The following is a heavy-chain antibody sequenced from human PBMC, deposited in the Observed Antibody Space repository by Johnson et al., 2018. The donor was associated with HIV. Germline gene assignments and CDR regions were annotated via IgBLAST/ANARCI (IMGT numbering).Heavy chain of an antibody. V-gene: IGHV3-23*04. J-gene: IGHJ3*02. CDR1: GFSFSAYA. D-gene: IGHD2-8*01. CDR3: VKDLYCIDGVCRTDAFDI. CDR2: ISASGGRT. Sequence: VQLVESGGELIRPGASLKLSCTASGFSFSAYAMSWVRQAPGKGLEWVSLISASGGRTHYSESVKGRFTISRDNVKNTLYLQMNSLGVEDTAIYYCVKDLYCIDGVCRTDAFDIWGQGTMVTASA.